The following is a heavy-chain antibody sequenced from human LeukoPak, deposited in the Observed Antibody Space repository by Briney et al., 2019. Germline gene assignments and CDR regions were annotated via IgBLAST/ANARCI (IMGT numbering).Heavy chain of an antibody. CDR2: ISGNGGDT. V-gene: IGHV3-23*01. CDR3: ARQYYYYMDV. J-gene: IGHJ6*03. Sequence: GGSLRLSCAASGFTFSSYSMSWVRQAPGKGLEWVSVISGNGGDTFYADSVKGRFTISRDNSKHTLYLQMNSLRAEDTAVYYCARQYYYYMDVWGKGTTVTISS. CDR1: GFTFSSYS.